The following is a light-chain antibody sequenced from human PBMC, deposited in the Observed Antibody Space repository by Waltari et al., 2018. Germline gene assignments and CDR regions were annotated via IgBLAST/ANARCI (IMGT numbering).Light chain of an antibody. J-gene: IGKJ2*01. Sequence: DIVMTQSLLSLPVTPGEPASISCRSSQSLLHRNGYNYLDWFLQKAGQSPQLLIYLSSHRASGVPDRFSGSGSGTDFTLNISRVETEDVGIYYCMQALQTPRTFGQGTKLEIK. V-gene: IGKV2-28*01. CDR3: MQALQTPRT. CDR2: LSS. CDR1: QSLLHRNGYNY.